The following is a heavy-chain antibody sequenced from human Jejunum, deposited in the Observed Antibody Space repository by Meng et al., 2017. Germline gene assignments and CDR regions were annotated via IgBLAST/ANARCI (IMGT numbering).Heavy chain of an antibody. V-gene: IGHV3-30*18. CDR2: ISSDGSHQ. D-gene: IGHD2-15*01. Sequence: QVQLVESGGGVVQPGRSLRLPCADSGFTFSSYNMHWVRQAPDKGLEWVALISSDGSHQYYADSVKGRFTISRDNSKSTLYLQMSSLRPDDTAVYYCAQEGLSGGGLDYWGQGTLVTVSS. J-gene: IGHJ4*02. CDR1: GFTFSSYN. CDR3: AQEGLSGGGLDY.